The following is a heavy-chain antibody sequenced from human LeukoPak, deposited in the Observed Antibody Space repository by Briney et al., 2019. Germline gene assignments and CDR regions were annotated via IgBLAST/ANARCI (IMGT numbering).Heavy chain of an antibody. CDR3: AKGHYDGDHPHYDGGSVDS. Sequence: ASVKVSCKALEYTFTDYYIHWVRQAPGQGLEWMGWINPKSGGRDTNYAQKCRGRVTMTTDTSISTAYIELSRLRSDDTAVYFCAKGHYDGDHPHYDGGSVDSWGQGTHIPVSS. CDR1: EYTFTDYY. J-gene: IGHJ4*02. D-gene: IGHD2-21*01. V-gene: IGHV1-2*02. CDR2: INPKSGGRDT.